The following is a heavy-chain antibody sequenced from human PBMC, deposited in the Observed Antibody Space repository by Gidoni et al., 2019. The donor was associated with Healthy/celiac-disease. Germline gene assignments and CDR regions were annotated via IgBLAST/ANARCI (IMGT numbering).Heavy chain of an antibody. Sequence: EVQLVESGGGLVKPGGSLRLSCAASGFTFSSYSMNWVRQAPGKGLEWVSSISSSSSYIYYADSVKGRFTISRDNAKNSLYLHMNSLRAEDTAVYYCARTDSIAVAVSFDYWGQGTLVTVSS. CDR2: ISSSSSYI. V-gene: IGHV3-21*01. D-gene: IGHD6-19*01. CDR3: ARTDSIAVAVSFDY. J-gene: IGHJ4*02. CDR1: GFTFSSYS.